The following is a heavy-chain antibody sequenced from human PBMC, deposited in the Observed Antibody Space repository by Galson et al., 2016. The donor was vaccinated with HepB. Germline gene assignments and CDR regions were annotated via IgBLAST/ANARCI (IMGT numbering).Heavy chain of an antibody. CDR1: GFNLNDHY. J-gene: IGHJ3*02. CDR2: SRNKANKYTT. Sequence: SLRLSCAVSGFNLNDHYMDWVRQAPVKGLEWVGRSRNKANKYTTEFAASVKGRFTVSRDESTNSFHLQMNSLKIEDTAVYYCVRGHDSFDIWGQGTKVTASS. V-gene: IGHV3-72*01. CDR3: VRGHDSFDI.